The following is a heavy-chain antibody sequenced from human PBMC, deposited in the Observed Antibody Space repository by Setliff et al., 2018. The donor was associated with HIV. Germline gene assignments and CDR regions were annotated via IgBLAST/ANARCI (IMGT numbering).Heavy chain of an antibody. CDR3: VLASIVSTARWNH. D-gene: IGHD1-26*01. V-gene: IGHV1-2*02. J-gene: IGHJ5*02. CDR1: GYTFSAYY. CDR2: INPNSGAT. Sequence: GASVKVSCKASGYTFSAYYLHWVRRAPGQGLEWMGWINPNSGATNYAHNFQGRVTMTRDTSISTAYMDLSSLTSDDTAVYYCVLASIVSTARWNHWGRGTLVTVS.